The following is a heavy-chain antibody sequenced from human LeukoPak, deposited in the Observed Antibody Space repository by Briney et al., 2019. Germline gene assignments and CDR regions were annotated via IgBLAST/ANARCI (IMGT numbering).Heavy chain of an antibody. J-gene: IGHJ4*02. Sequence: GGSLRLSCAASGFTFSSYGMHWVRQAPGKGLEWVAFIRYDGSNKYYADSVKGRFTISRDNSKNTLYLQMNSLRAEDTAVYYCAKDRGKQQLVQGYWGQGTLVTVSS. CDR3: AKDRGKQQLVQGY. CDR2: IRYDGSNK. V-gene: IGHV3-30*02. CDR1: GFTFSSYG. D-gene: IGHD6-13*01.